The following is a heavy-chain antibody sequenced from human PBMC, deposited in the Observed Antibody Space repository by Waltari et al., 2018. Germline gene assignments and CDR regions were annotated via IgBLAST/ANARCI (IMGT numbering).Heavy chain of an antibody. D-gene: IGHD3-10*01. V-gene: IGHV3-23*04. Sequence: EVQLVESGGDLIQPGGSLRLSCAASGFTFNNYAMSWVRQAPGKGLEWVSTISGSGGTTYYADSVKGRFTISRDNSKNTLYLLMNSLRAEDTAVYYCAKAYGSGSYSDWGQGTLVTVSS. CDR2: ISGSGGTT. CDR1: GFTFNNYA. CDR3: AKAYGSGSYSD. J-gene: IGHJ4*02.